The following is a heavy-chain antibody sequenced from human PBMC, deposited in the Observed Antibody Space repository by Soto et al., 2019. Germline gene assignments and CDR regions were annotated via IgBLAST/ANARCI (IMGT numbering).Heavy chain of an antibody. CDR2: MSHSGGT. Sequence: QEQLQQWGAGLLKPSETLSLTCAVYGGFVSSGNYYWSWIRQPPGKGLEWIGEMSHSGGTHFNPSLKSRVTISVDTSKNQFSLNLSSVTAADTAVYYCARWIVGGSIDYWGQGIPVTVSS. D-gene: IGHD1-26*01. J-gene: IGHJ4*02. V-gene: IGHV4-34*01. CDR3: ARWIVGGSIDY. CDR1: GGFVSSGNYY.